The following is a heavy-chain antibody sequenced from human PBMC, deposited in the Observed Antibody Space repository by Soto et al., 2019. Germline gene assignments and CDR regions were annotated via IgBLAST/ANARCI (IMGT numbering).Heavy chain of an antibody. Sequence: SAKVSCKASGGRFSTYAISWVRQAPGQGLEWMGEIIPVFATTHYAEKFEGRATMTADESTNTAYMELSSLRSEDTAMYYCARGDSGYVWFNEIWGQGTLVTVSS. J-gene: IGHJ4*02. CDR1: GGRFSTYA. D-gene: IGHD3-22*01. V-gene: IGHV1-69*13. CDR3: ARGDSGYVWFNEI. CDR2: IIPVFATT.